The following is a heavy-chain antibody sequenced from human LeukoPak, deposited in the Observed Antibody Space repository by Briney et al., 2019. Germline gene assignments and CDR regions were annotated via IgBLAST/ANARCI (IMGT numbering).Heavy chain of an antibody. CDR2: ARDKANGYTT. CDR3: ARRPPRAYWYFDF. J-gene: IGHJ2*01. V-gene: IGHV3-72*01. D-gene: IGHD6-6*01. Sequence: PGGSLRLSCVTSGFIFSDHYMDWVRQTPGKGLEWVGRARDKANGYTTEYAASVKGRFTISRDDSQNSLYLQMTSLKTEDTAVYYRARRPPRAYWYFDFWGRGTLVTVSS. CDR1: GFIFSDHY.